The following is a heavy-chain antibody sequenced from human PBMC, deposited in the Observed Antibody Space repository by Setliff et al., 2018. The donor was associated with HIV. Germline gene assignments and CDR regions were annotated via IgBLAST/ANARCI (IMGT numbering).Heavy chain of an antibody. V-gene: IGHV4-39*07. J-gene: IGHJ3*02. CDR1: GGSLSSSSYY. CDR3: ARAIRLLSRGSGSHHAFDI. CDR2: IYYSGST. D-gene: IGHD3-10*01. Sequence: SETLSLTCTVSGGSLSSSSYYWGWIRQPPGKGLEWIGSIYYSGSTYYNPSLTSRVPISVDTSKNQFSLKLSSVTAADTAVYYCARAIRLLSRGSGSHHAFDIWGQGTMVTVSS.